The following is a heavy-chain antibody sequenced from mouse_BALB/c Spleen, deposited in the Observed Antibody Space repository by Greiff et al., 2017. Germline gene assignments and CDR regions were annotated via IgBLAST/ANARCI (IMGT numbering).Heavy chain of an antibody. CDR3: ARGRYDGGSWFAY. V-gene: IGHV1-12*01. Sequence: LQESGAELVRSGASVKMSCKASGYTFTSYNMHWVKQTPGQGLEWIGYIYPGNGGTNYNQKFKGKATLTADTSSSTAYMQISSLTSEDSAVYFCARGRYDGGSWFAYWGQGTLVTVSA. J-gene: IGHJ3*01. CDR2: IYPGNGGT. CDR1: GYTFTSYN. D-gene: IGHD2-14*01.